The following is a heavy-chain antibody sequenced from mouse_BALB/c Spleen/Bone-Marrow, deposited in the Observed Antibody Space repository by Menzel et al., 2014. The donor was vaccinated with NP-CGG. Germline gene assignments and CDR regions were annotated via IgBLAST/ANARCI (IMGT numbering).Heavy chain of an antibody. J-gene: IGHJ1*01. CDR3: ARLDGYSLWYFDV. Sequence: VQLQQSGGDLVKPGGSLKLSCAASGFTFSSYDMSWVRQTPDKRLEWVATISSGGSHTYYPDSVKGRFTISRDNAKNTLYLQMSSLRSEDTAMYYCARLDGYSLWYFDVWGAGTPVTVSS. V-gene: IGHV5-6*01. CDR2: ISSGGSHT. D-gene: IGHD2-3*01. CDR1: GFTFSSYD.